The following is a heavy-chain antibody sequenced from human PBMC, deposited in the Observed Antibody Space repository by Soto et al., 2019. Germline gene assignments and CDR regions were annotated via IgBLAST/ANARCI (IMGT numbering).Heavy chain of an antibody. CDR2: INWIGGST. V-gene: IGHV3-20*04. Sequence: GGSLRLSCAASGFIFGAHAMSWVRQAPGKGLEWVSAINWIGGSTNYADSMKGRFTISRDNAKNSLYLQMNSLRAEDTAVYYCAKGDKWSAYYCYGKDVWGQGTTVTVSS. CDR3: AKGDKWSAYYCYGKDV. J-gene: IGHJ6*02. CDR1: GFIFGAHA. D-gene: IGHD1-26*01.